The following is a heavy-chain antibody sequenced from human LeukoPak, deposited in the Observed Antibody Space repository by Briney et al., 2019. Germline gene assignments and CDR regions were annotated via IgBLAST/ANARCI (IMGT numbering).Heavy chain of an antibody. CDR3: ARDLMTSIAARTFDY. Sequence: PGGSLRLSCAASGFTFGSYSMNWVRQAPGKGLEWVSSISSSSSYIYYADSVKGRFTISRDNAKNSLYLQMNSLRAEDTAVYYCARDLMTSIAARTFDYWGQGTLVTVSS. CDR1: GFTFGSYS. D-gene: IGHD6-6*01. J-gene: IGHJ4*02. V-gene: IGHV3-21*01. CDR2: ISSSSSYI.